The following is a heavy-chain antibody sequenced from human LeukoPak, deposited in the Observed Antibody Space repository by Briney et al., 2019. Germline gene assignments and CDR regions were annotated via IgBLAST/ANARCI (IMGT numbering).Heavy chain of an antibody. Sequence: PSETLSLTCTVSGGSISSSSYYWGWIRQPPGKGLEWIGSIYYSGSTYYNPSLKSRVTISVDTSKNQFSLKLSSVTAADTAVYYSASQKSTVTSYYYYYMDVWGKGTTVTVSS. V-gene: IGHV4-39*01. D-gene: IGHD4-11*01. CDR2: IYYSGST. CDR1: GGSISSSSYY. CDR3: ASQKSTVTSYYYYYMDV. J-gene: IGHJ6*03.